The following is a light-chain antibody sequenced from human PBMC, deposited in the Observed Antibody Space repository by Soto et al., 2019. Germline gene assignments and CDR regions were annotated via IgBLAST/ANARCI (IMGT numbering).Light chain of an antibody. CDR1: QNIRNW. CDR2: DAS. J-gene: IGKJ1*01. V-gene: IGKV1-5*01. CDR3: LQHDTYPRT. Sequence: IQMTQSPATLSSSVRESVTITCRASQNIRNWLAWYQQKPGKAPNPLIYDASSLKSGVPARFSGSGSGTEFTLTISGLQPEDSATYYCLQHDTYPRTFGQGTKVDIK.